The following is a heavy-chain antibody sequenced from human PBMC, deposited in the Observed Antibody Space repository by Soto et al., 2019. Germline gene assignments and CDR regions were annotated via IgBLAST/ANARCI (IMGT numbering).Heavy chain of an antibody. CDR3: ARDRIADRKCYYGMVV. V-gene: IGHV1-69*01. D-gene: IGHD6-13*01. CDR2: IIPIFGKE. J-gene: IGHJ6*02. Sequence: QVQLVQSGAEVKKPGSSVRVSCKASVGTFSSYAISWVRQYPGHGLEWMGGIIPIFGKENYAQKFQGRVTIPADESTSTAYMELISLRSEDTSVYYCARDRIADRKCYYGMVVWGQGPTVTVSS. CDR1: VGTFSSYA.